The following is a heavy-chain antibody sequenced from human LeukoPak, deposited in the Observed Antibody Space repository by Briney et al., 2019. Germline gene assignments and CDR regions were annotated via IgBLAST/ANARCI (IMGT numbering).Heavy chain of an antibody. J-gene: IGHJ5*02. CDR1: GYTFTSYD. D-gene: IGHD6-13*01. V-gene: IGHV1-8*03. Sequence: ASVKVSCKASGYTFTSYDINWVRQATGQGLEWMGWMNPNSGNTGYAQKFQGRVTITRNTSISTAYMELSRLRSDDTAVYYCARSPPVYSSSWYVEGVVGENWFDPWGQGTLVTVSS. CDR2: MNPNSGNT. CDR3: ARSPPVYSSSWYVEGVVGENWFDP.